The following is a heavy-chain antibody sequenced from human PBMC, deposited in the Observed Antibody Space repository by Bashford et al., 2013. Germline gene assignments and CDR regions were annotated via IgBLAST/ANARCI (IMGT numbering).Heavy chain of an antibody. CDR1: GYTFTGYY. Sequence: ASVKVSCKASGYTFTGYYMHWVRQAPGQGLEWMGWINPNSGGTNYAQKFQGRVTITADKSTSTAYMELSSLRSEDTAVYYCARELRAPLEMATTWDYYYGMDVWGQGTTVTVSS. J-gene: IGHJ6*02. CDR3: ARELRAPLEMATTWDYYYGMDV. D-gene: IGHD5-24*01. V-gene: IGHV1-2*02. CDR2: INPNSGGT.